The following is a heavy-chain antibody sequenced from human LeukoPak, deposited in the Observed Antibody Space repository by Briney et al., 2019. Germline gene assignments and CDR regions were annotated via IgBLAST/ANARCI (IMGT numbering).Heavy chain of an antibody. Sequence: QSGGSPRLSCAASGFTFSSYTFHWVRQAPGKGLEWVAVQDGNNKYYTDSVKGRFTISRDNSKNTLYLQMNSLRAEDTAVYYCARDDRGYSGYHFDHWGQGTLVTVSS. J-gene: IGHJ4*02. V-gene: IGHV3-30-3*01. CDR1: GFTFSSYT. CDR3: ARDDRGYSGYHFDH. D-gene: IGHD5-12*01. CDR2: QDGNNK.